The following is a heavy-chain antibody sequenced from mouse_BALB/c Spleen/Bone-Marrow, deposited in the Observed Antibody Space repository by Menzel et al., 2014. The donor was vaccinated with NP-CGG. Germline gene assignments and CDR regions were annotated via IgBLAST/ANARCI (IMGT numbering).Heavy chain of an antibody. CDR2: ISSGSSTI. CDR3: ARDYGYAMDY. V-gene: IGHV5-17*02. J-gene: IGHJ4*01. CDR1: GITFSSFG. D-gene: IGHD1-1*01. Sequence: EVQLQESGGGLVQPGVSRKLSCAASGITFSSFGMHWVRQAPEKGPEWVAYISSGSSTIYYADTVKGRFTISRDNPKNTLFLQMTSLRSEDTAMYYCARDYGYAMDYWGQGTSVPDSS.